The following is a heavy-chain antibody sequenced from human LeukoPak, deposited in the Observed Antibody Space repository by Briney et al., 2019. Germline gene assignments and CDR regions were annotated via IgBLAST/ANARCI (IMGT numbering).Heavy chain of an antibody. V-gene: IGHV3-7*01. J-gene: IGHJ6*02. D-gene: IGHD6-6*01. CDR2: IKQDGGEK. Sequence: GGSLRLSCAASGFTFSSYWMSWVRQAPGKGLEWVANIKQDGGEKYYVDSVKGRFTISRDNAKNSLYLQMNSLRAEDTAVYYCARDLGPRSSRAGGYYGMDVWGQGTTVTVSS. CDR1: GFTFSSYW. CDR3: ARDLGPRSSRAGGYYGMDV.